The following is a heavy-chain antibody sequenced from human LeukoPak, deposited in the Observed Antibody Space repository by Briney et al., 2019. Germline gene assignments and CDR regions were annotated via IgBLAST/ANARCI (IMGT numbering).Heavy chain of an antibody. V-gene: IGHV3-74*01. CDR3: ARDRYPAARESDS. CDR1: GFTFSSYW. Sequence: PGGSLRLSCAASGFTFSSYWMHWVRQAPGKGLVWVSRIDTDGSDTSYADSVKGRFTISRDNAKNTLYLQMNSLRAEDTAVYYCARDRYPAARESDSWGLGTLVTVSS. D-gene: IGHD2-2*01. J-gene: IGHJ4*02. CDR2: IDTDGSDT.